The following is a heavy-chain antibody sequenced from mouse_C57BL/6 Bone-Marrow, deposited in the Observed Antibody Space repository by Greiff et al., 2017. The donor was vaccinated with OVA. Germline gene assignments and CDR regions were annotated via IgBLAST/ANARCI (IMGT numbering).Heavy chain of an antibody. D-gene: IGHD2-3*01. CDR2: IWWDDDK. CDR1: GFSLSTFGMG. Sequence: QVQLTESGPGILQPSQTLSLTCSFSGFSLSTFGMGVGWIRQPSGKGLEWLAHIWWDDDKYYDPALTSRLTISKDTSKHQVFLKIANVDTADTATYYCARMGDGYYVGFAYWGQGTLVTVSA. J-gene: IGHJ3*01. V-gene: IGHV8-8*01. CDR3: ARMGDGYYVGFAY.